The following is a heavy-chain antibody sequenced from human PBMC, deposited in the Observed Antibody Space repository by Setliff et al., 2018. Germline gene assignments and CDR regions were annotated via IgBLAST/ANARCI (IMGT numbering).Heavy chain of an antibody. CDR1: GGSISSSIYY. Sequence: SETLSLTCTVSGGSISSSIYYWGWIRQPPGKGLEWIGSIYYSGSTYYNPSLKSRVTISVDTSKNQFSLKLSSVTAADTAVYYCARVSQLVVLSLYYYYGMDVWGQGTAVTVSS. J-gene: IGHJ6*02. V-gene: IGHV4-39*07. D-gene: IGHD6-6*01. CDR2: IYYSGST. CDR3: ARVSQLVVLSLYYYYGMDV.